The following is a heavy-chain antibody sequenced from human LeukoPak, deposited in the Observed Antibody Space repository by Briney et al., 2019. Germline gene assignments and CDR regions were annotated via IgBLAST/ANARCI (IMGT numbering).Heavy chain of an antibody. Sequence: SETLSLTCTVSGDSVSSYFWSWIRQPPGKGLEWIGYIYYNERSNYNPSLRSRVTISIDTSKNQFSLKLNSVTAADTAVYYCARAVWFGELLHDWAFDIWGQGTMVTVSS. CDR1: GDSVSSYF. CDR3: ARAVWFGELLHDWAFDI. CDR2: IYYNERS. V-gene: IGHV4-59*02. J-gene: IGHJ3*02. D-gene: IGHD3-10*01.